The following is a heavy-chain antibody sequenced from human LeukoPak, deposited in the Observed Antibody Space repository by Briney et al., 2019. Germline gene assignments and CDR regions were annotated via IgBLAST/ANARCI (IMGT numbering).Heavy chain of an antibody. D-gene: IGHD6-25*01. CDR3: AKDIMAAAMADY. CDR1: GFIFRNYA. J-gene: IGHJ4*02. Sequence: PGGSLRLSCAASGFIFRNYALNWVRQAPGKGLEWVSSISGGGDSTYYADSVKGRFTISRDNPKNTLYLQMNSLRAEDTAVYYCAKDIMAAAMADYWGQGTLVTVSS. CDR2: ISGGGDST. V-gene: IGHV3-23*01.